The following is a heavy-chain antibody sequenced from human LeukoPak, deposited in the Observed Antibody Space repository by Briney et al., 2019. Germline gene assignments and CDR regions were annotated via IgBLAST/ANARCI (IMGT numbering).Heavy chain of an antibody. CDR2: IRSKAYGGTT. CDR3: TEDSSGYYSS. D-gene: IGHD3-22*01. V-gene: IGHV3-49*04. Sequence: GGSLRLSCAASGFTFSSYGMSWVRQAPGKGLEWVGFIRSKAYGGTTEYAASVKGRFTISRDDSKSIAYLQMNSLKTEDTAVYYCTEDSSGYYSSWGQGTLVTVSS. CDR1: GFTFSSYG. J-gene: IGHJ5*02.